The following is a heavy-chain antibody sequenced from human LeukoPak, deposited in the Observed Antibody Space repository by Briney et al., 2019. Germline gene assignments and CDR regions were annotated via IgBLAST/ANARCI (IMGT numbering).Heavy chain of an antibody. CDR1: GGSISNVNYY. Sequence: SETLSLTCTVSGGSISNVNYYWGWIRQPPGKGLEWIGTIYYSGTTYYNLSLKSRVTISVDKSKNQFSLKLSSVTAADTAVYYCASLGCSGGSCYGENWFDPWGQGTLVTVSS. V-gene: IGHV4-39*07. CDR2: IYYSGTT. D-gene: IGHD2-15*01. CDR3: ASLGCSGGSCYGENWFDP. J-gene: IGHJ5*02.